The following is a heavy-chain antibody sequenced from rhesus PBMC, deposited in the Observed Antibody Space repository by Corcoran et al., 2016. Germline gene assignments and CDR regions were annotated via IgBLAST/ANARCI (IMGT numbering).Heavy chain of an antibody. J-gene: IGHJ4*01. Sequence: QVQLQESGPGLVKPSETLSVTCAVSGGSISSSYWSWIRQAPGKGLEWIGYIYGSSSSTNYNPSLKSRVTLSVDTSKNQLSLKLSSVTTADTAVYYCARDDYGNSDYWGQGVLVTVSS. CDR1: GGSISSSY. CDR3: ARDDYGNSDY. V-gene: IGHV4-169*02. D-gene: IGHD4-35*01. CDR2: IYGSSSST.